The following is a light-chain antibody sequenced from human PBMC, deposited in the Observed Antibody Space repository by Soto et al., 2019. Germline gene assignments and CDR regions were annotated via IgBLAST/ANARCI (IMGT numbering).Light chain of an antibody. J-gene: IGKJ4*01. Sequence: IVLTQPTGTLALSLGEGATLSGRASQSVSSSYLAWYQQKPGQAPRLLIYNASSRATGIPDRFSGSGSGTEFTLTISGLQSEDFAVYYCQQYDSGPPLTLGGGTKVDIK. CDR3: QQYDSGPPLT. V-gene: IGKV3-20*01. CDR2: NAS. CDR1: QSVSSSY.